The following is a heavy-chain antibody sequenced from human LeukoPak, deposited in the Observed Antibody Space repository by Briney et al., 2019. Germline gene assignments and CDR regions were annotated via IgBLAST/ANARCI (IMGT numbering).Heavy chain of an antibody. V-gene: IGHV1-8*01. J-gene: IGHJ4*02. CDR1: XXXXXXYD. CDR3: ARGLYLVATTVEYYFDY. D-gene: IGHD5-12*01. CDR2: MNPNSGNT. Sequence: GASVXXSXXXXXXXXXXYDMNWVLQAXGQGVEWMGWMNPNSGNTDYAQKFQGRVTMTRNTSISTAYMELSSLRSEDTAVYYCARGLYLVATTVEYYFDYWGQGTLVTVSS.